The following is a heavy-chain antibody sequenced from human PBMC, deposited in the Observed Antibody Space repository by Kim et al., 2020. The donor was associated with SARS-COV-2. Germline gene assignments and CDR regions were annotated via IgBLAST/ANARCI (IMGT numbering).Heavy chain of an antibody. D-gene: IGHD6-6*01. J-gene: IGHJ4*02. CDR3: ARHHGQYSSSSPFDY. V-gene: IGHV5-10-1*01. Sequence: GESLKISCKGSGYSFTSYWISWVRQMPGKGLEWMGRIDPSDSYTNYSPSFQGHVTISADKSISTAYLQWSSLKASDTAMYYCARHHGQYSSSSPFDYWGQGTLVTVSS. CDR2: IDPSDSYT. CDR1: GYSFTSYW.